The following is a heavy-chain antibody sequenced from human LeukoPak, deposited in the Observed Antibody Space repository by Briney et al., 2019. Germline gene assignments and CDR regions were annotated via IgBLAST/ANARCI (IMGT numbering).Heavy chain of an antibody. D-gene: IGHD3-9*01. V-gene: IGHV4-39*01. CDR3: ARLPYYDILTGYLRYYFDY. J-gene: IGHJ4*02. CDR2: IYYSGST. Sequence: SETLSLTCTVSGGSFSSSDYYWGWIRQPPGKGLEWIGSIYYSGSTYYNPSLKSRVTISVDTSKNQFSLKLSSVTAADTAVYYCARLPYYDILTGYLRYYFDYWGQGTLVTVSS. CDR1: GGSFSSSDYY.